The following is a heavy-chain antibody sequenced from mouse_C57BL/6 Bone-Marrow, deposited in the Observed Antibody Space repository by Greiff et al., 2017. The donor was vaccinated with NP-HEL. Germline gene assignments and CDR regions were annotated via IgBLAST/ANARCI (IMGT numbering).Heavy chain of an antibody. CDR3: ARLDGYYGAMDY. CDR2: IYPGGGCT. Sequence: QVQLQQSGAELVRPGTSVKMSCKASGYTFTNYWIGWAKQRPGHGLEWIGDIYPGGGCTNYNEKFKGKATLTADTSSSTAYMQFSSLTSEDSAIYYGARLDGYYGAMDYWGQGTSVTVSS. D-gene: IGHD2-3*01. CDR1: GYTFTNYW. V-gene: IGHV1-63*01. J-gene: IGHJ4*01.